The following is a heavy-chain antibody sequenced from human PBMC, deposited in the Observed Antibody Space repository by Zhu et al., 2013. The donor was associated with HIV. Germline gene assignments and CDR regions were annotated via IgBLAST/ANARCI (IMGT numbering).Heavy chain of an antibody. CDR2: INPNSGGT. Sequence: QVQLVQSGAEVKKPGASVKVSCKASGYTFTGYYMHWVRQAPGQGLEWMGWINPNSGGTNYAQKFQGRVTMTRDTSISTAYMELSRLRSDDTAVYYCARALGYNWNDGAFDIWGQGTMVTVSS. D-gene: IGHD1-1*01. CDR1: GYTFTGYY. CDR3: ARALGYNWNDGAFDI. J-gene: IGHJ3*02. V-gene: IGHV1-2*02.